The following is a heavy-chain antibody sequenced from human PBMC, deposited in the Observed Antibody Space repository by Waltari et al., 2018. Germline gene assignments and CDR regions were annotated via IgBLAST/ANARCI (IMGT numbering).Heavy chain of an antibody. J-gene: IGHJ4*02. Sequence: QVHLVESGGGVVQPGGSLSLSCAACGFGCRAYAMYWVRQAPGKGLEWVAHIQPDGGDKFYGDSVKGRFSISRDDSRNTLFLQMNSLRDEDTAVYYCAKDLKGAWTIDYWGQGTLVTVSS. V-gene: IGHV3-30*02. CDR3: AKDLKGAWTIDY. CDR2: IQPDGGDK. D-gene: IGHD1-26*01. CDR1: GFGCRAYA.